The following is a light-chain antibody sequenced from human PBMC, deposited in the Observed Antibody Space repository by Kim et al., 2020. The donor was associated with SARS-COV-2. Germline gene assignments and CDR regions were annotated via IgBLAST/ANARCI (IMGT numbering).Light chain of an antibody. CDR1: SSDIGAYSY. Sequence: QSALTQPPSASGSPGQSVTISCTGTSSDIGAYSYVSWYQQHPGKVPKLMIYEVTKRPSGVPDRFSGSKSGNTASLTVSGLQPEDEADYYCSSYAARNNLLFGGGTKLTVL. V-gene: IGLV2-8*01. CDR3: SSYAARNNLL. J-gene: IGLJ2*01. CDR2: EVT.